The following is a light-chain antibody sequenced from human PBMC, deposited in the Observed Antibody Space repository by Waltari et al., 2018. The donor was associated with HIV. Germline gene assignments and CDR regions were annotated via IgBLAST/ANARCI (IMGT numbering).Light chain of an antibody. J-gene: IGLJ3*02. CDR1: SPNIGALYD. V-gene: IGLV1-40*01. Sequence: QSVLTQPPSVPGAPGQSVPLYCAGSSPNIGALYDVHWYQQVPGTAPKLLIFGDRNRPSGVPDRFSGSTSGTSASLAITGLQAEDEADYYCQSYDTNLSGSVFGGGTKVTVL. CDR3: QSYDTNLSGSV. CDR2: GDR.